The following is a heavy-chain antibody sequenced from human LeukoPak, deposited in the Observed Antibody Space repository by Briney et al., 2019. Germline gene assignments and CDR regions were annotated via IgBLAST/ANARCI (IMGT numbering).Heavy chain of an antibody. CDR3: ARITYYDFWSGYYRYYYYMDV. V-gene: IGHV4-34*01. CDR2: INHSGGT. D-gene: IGHD3-3*01. Sequence: SETLSLTCAVYGGSFSGYYWSWIRQPPGKGLEWIGEINHSGGTNYNPSLKSRVTISVDTSKNQFSLKLSSVTAADTAVYYCARITYYDFWSGYYRYYYYMDVWGKGTTVTVSS. J-gene: IGHJ6*03. CDR1: GGSFSGYY.